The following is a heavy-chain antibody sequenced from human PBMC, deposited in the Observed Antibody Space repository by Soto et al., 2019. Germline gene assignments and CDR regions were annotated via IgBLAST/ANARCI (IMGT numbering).Heavy chain of an antibody. Sequence: SETLSLTCTVSGDSISNYYWSWIRQAPGKGLEWIGFIYHSGNTNYNPSLKSRVTMSIDTSKSQFSLKLNSVTAADTAVYYCERTQGIPSSVPFDSWGPGPLFPVSS. V-gene: IGHV4-59*01. CDR2: IYHSGNT. CDR1: GDSISNYY. D-gene: IGHD6-13*01. J-gene: IGHJ4*02. CDR3: ERTQGIPSSVPFDS.